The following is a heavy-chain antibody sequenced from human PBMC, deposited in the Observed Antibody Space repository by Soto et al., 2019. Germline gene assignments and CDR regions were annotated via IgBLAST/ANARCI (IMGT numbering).Heavy chain of an antibody. CDR2: IIPIFGTA. CDR3: ARADYSKGKYYYYGMDV. V-gene: IGHV1-69*06. D-gene: IGHD4-4*01. CDR1: GGTFSSYA. J-gene: IGHJ6*02. Sequence: GASVKVSCKASGGTFSSYAISWVRQAPGQGLEWMGGIIPIFGTANYAQKSQGRVTITADKSTSTAYMELSSLRSEDTAVYYCARADYSKGKYYYYGMDVWGQGTTVTVSS.